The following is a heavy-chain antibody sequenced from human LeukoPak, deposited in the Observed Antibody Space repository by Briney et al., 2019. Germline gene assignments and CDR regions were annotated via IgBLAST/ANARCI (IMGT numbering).Heavy chain of an antibody. V-gene: IGHV4-4*07. Sequence: SETLSLTCTVSGGSISSYYWSWIRKPAGKGLEWIGRIYTSGSTNYNPSLKSRVTMSVDTSKNQFSLKLSSVTAADTAVYYCARGGDFWSGYSGLYYMDVWGKGTTVTVSS. CDR2: IYTSGST. CDR1: GGSISSYY. D-gene: IGHD3-3*01. CDR3: ARGGDFWSGYSGLYYMDV. J-gene: IGHJ6*03.